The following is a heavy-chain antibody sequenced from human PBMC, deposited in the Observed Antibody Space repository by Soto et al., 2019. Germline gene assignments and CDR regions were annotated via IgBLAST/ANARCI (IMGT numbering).Heavy chain of an antibody. CDR1: GFTFGDYA. V-gene: IGHV3-49*03. J-gene: IGHJ5*02. D-gene: IGHD3-3*01. Sequence: PGGSLRLSCTASGFTFGDYAMSWFRQAPGKGLEWVGFIRSKAYGGTTEYAASVKGRFTISRDDSKSIAYLQMNSLKTEDTAVYYCTKQYPIFGVVRLWFDPWGQGTLVTVSS. CDR2: IRSKAYGGTT. CDR3: TKQYPIFGVVRLWFDP.